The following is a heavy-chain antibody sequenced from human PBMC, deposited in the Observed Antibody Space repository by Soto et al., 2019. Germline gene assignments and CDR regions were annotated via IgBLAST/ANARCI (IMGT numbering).Heavy chain of an antibody. Sequence: SETLSLTYTVSGGSISSGDYYWSWIRQPPGKGLEWIGYIYYSGSTYYNPSLKSRVTISVDTSKNQFSLKLSSVTAADTAVYYCARVAKIYYDFWSDPETNWFDPWGQGTLVTVSS. CDR3: ARVAKIYYDFWSDPETNWFDP. CDR2: IYYSGST. CDR1: GGSISSGDYY. D-gene: IGHD3-3*01. V-gene: IGHV4-30-4*01. J-gene: IGHJ5*02.